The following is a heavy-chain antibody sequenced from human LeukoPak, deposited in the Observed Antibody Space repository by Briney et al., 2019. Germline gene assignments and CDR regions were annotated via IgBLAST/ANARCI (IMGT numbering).Heavy chain of an antibody. V-gene: IGHV3-23*01. CDR1: GFTFSSYG. J-gene: IGHJ4*02. CDR3: AKGGLLWFGEFLVPPY. Sequence: PGGSLRLSCAASGFTFSSYGMSWVRQAPGKGLEWVSAISGSGGSTYYANSVKGRFTISRDNSKNTLYLQMNSLRAEDTAVYYCAKGGLLWFGEFLVPPYWGQGTLVTVSS. CDR2: ISGSGGST. D-gene: IGHD3-10*01.